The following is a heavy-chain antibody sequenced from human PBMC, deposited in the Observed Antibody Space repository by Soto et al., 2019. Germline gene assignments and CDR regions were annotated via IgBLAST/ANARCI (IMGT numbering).Heavy chain of an antibody. CDR2: ISGSGGST. J-gene: IGHJ4*02. CDR1: GLTFTTYA. CDR3: ARAPRYYFDY. V-gene: IGHV3-23*01. Sequence: PGGSLRLSCVASGLTFTTYAMRWVRQAPGKGLEWVSAISGSGGSTYYADSVKGRFTISRDNSKNTLYLQMNSLSAEDTAVYYCARAPRYYFDYWGQGTLVTVSS.